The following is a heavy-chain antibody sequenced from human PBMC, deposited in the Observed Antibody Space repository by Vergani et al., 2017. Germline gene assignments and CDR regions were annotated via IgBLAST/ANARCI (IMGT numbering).Heavy chain of an antibody. CDR2: INHSGST. CDR1: GGSFSGYY. Sequence: QVQLQQWGAGLLKPSETLSLTCAVSGGSFSGYYWSWIRQPPGKGLEWIGEINHSGSTNYNPSLKSRVTISVDTSKNQFSLKLSSVTAADTAVYYCARDYSGDIVVVPAAHDAFDIWGQGTMVTVSS. V-gene: IGHV4-34*01. CDR3: ARDYSGDIVVVPAAHDAFDI. J-gene: IGHJ3*02. D-gene: IGHD2-2*01.